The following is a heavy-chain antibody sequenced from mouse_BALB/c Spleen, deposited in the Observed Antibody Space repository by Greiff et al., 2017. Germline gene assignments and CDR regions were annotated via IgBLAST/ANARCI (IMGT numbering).Heavy chain of an antibody. J-gene: IGHJ1*01. CDR1: GYTFTSYW. V-gene: IGHV1S81*02. CDR3: ARQGYRYDDWYFDV. Sequence: VQLQQPGAELVKPGASVKLSCKASGYTFTSYWMHWVKQRPGQGLEWIGEINPSNGRTNYNEKFKSKATLTVDKSSSTAYMQLSSLTSEDSAVYYCARQGYRYDDWYFDVWGAGTTVTVSS. D-gene: IGHD2-14*01. CDR2: INPSNGRT.